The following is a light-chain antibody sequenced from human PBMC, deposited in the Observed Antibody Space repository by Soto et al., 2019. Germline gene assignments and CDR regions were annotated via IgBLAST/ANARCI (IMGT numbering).Light chain of an antibody. J-gene: IGLJ1*01. CDR1: SSDVGGYNY. Sequence: QSVLTQPRSVSGSPGQSVTISCTGTSSDVGGYNYVSWYQQHPGKAPKLMIYDVCKRPSGVPDRFSGSKSDNTASLTISGLQAAAEADYYCCSYADSYIFVFGTGTTVTVL. CDR3: CSYADSYIFV. V-gene: IGLV2-11*01. CDR2: DVC.